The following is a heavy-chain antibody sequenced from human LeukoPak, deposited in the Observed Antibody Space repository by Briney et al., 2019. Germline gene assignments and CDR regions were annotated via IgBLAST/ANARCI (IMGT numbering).Heavy chain of an antibody. J-gene: IGHJ3*02. CDR2: TYSGGNT. D-gene: IGHD5-18*01. CDR1: GVTVTNNY. Sequence: GGSLRLSCAASGVTVTNNYMTWVRQAPGKGLEWVSITYSGGNTYYADSVKGRFTISRDNSKNTLYLQMNSLRAEDTAVYYCAKRKIQLWFGSDAFDIWGQGTMVTVSS. CDR3: AKRKIQLWFGSDAFDI. V-gene: IGHV3-53*01.